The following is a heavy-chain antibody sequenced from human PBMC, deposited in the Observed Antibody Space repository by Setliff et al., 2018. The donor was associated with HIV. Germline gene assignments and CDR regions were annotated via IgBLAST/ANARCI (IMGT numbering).Heavy chain of an antibody. CDR3: AKDSRRGDAYNVGDCYELGY. V-gene: IGHV3-7*01. Sequence: GGSLRLSCAASGFTFGDYWMNWVRQAPGKGLEWVALINQGGSEKYHVDSVKGRFTISRDNVKNSLYLQMNSLRAEDTAVYYCAKDSRRGDAYNVGDCYELGYWGQGTLVTVSS. CDR2: INQGGSEK. CDR1: GFTFGDYW. J-gene: IGHJ4*02. D-gene: IGHD2-21*02.